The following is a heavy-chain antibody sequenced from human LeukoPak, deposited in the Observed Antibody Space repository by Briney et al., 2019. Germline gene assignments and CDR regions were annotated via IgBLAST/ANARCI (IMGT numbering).Heavy chain of an antibody. CDR3: LAYGSGSYYNVGDYYYMDV. V-gene: IGHV3-21*04. D-gene: IGHD3-10*01. Sequence: GGSLRLSCAASGFTFSSYWMSWVRQAPGKGLEWVSSITASSTAIYSADSVKGRFTISRDNAKNSLYLQMNSLRAEDTALYYCLAYGSGSYYNVGDYYYMDVWGKGTTVTVSS. CDR2: ITASSTAI. J-gene: IGHJ6*03. CDR1: GFTFSSYW.